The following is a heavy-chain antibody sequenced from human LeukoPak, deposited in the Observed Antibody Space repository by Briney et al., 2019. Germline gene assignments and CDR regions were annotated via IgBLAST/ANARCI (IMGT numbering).Heavy chain of an antibody. D-gene: IGHD2-21*02. CDR2: ISYDGSNK. CDR3: ARAYCGGDCYSPGFDY. J-gene: IGHJ4*02. Sequence: PGGSLRLSCAASGFTFSSYAMHWVRQAPGKGLEWVAVISYDGSNKYYADSVKGRVTISRDNSKNTLYLQMNSLRAEDTAVYYCARAYCGGDCYSPGFDYWGQGTLVTVSS. CDR1: GFTFSSYA. V-gene: IGHV3-30-3*02.